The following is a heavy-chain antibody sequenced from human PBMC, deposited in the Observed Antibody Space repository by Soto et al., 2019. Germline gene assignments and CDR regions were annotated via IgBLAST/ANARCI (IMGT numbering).Heavy chain of an antibody. CDR1: GFTFSSYA. CDR3: AKDLGSSWYYFDY. Sequence: PGGSLRLSCAASGFTFSSYAMSWVRQAPGKGLGWVSAISGSGGSTYYADSVKGRFTISRDNSKNTLHLQMNSLRAEDTAVYYCAKDLGSSWYYFDYWGQGTLVTVYS. D-gene: IGHD6-13*01. J-gene: IGHJ4*02. V-gene: IGHV3-23*01. CDR2: ISGSGGST.